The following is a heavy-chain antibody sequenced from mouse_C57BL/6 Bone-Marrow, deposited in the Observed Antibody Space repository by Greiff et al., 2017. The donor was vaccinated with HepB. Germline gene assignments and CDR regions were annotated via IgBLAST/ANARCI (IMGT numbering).Heavy chain of an antibody. Sequence: QVQLQQPGAELVKPGASVKLSCKASGYTFTSYWMHWVKQRPGQGLEWIGMIHPNSGNTNYNEKFKSKATLTVDKSSSTAYMQLSSLTSEDSAVYYCARTYYGSRDFDYWGQGTTLTVSS. J-gene: IGHJ2*01. D-gene: IGHD1-1*01. V-gene: IGHV1-64*01. CDR3: ARTYYGSRDFDY. CDR2: IHPNSGNT. CDR1: GYTFTSYW.